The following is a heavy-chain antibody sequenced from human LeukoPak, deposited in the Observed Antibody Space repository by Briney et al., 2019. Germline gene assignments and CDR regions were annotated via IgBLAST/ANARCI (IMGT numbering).Heavy chain of an antibody. CDR2: ISTYNGNT. D-gene: IGHD4-17*01. CDR1: GYTLSSFG. J-gene: IGHJ4*02. V-gene: IGHV1-18*01. CDR3: ARALAGGDYVSPDY. Sequence: ASVKVSCKASGYTLSSFGITWVRQAPGQGLEWMGWISTYNGNTNYAQKLQGRVTMTTDTSTSTGYMELRSLRSDDTAVYYCARALAGGDYVSPDYWGQGTLVTVSS.